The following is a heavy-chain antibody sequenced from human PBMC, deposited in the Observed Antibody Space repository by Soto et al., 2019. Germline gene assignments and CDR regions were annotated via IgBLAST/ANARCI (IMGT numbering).Heavy chain of an antibody. V-gene: IGHV4-39*01. D-gene: IGHD3-3*02. CDR1: GDSIISSYFY. J-gene: IGHJ5*02. CDR3: ARHSLALRKNTWFDP. Sequence: ETLSLTCTVSGDSIISSYFYWGWVRQPPGKGLEWIGSIFYLGSSYYNPSLKSRVTMSVDTSKNQFSLRLRSVIAADTALYFCARHSLALRKNTWFDPWGQGIMVTVSS. CDR2: IFYLGSS.